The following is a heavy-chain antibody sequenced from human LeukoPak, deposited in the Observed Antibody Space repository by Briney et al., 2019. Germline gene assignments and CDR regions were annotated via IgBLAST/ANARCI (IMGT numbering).Heavy chain of an antibody. Sequence: RSGGSLRLSCAASGFTFSDYYMSWIRQAPEKGLEWVSYISSSGSTIYYADSVKGRFTISRDNAKNSLYLQMNSLRAEDTAVYYCASQATTYGDYVTHGVRYFFDYWGQGTLVTVSS. V-gene: IGHV3-11*04. CDR2: ISSSGSTI. CDR1: GFTFSDYY. CDR3: ASQATTYGDYVTHGVRYFFDY. D-gene: IGHD4-17*01. J-gene: IGHJ4*02.